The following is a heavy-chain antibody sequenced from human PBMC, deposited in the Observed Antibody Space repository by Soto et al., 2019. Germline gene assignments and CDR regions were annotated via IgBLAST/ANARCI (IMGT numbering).Heavy chain of an antibody. D-gene: IGHD3-10*01. CDR3: ARVGYYYGSGSSSYFDY. CDR2: ISAYNGNT. J-gene: IGHJ4*02. V-gene: IGHV1-18*01. CDR1: GYTFTSYG. Sequence: QVQLVQSGAEVKKPGASVKVSCKASGYTFTSYGISWVRQAPGQGLEWMGWISAYNGNTNYAQKLQGRVTMTTDTSTSTAYMELRRLRSDDTAVYYCARVGYYYGSGSSSYFDYWGQGTLVTVSS.